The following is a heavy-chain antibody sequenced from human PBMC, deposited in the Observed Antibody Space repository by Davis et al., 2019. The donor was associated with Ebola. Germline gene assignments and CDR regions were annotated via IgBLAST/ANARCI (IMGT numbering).Heavy chain of an antibody. CDR3: ARDFSGYDYGLPHDY. CDR2: ISYDGSNK. D-gene: IGHD5-12*01. Sequence: SCAASGFTFSSYAMHWVRQAPGKGLEWVAVISYDGSNKYYADSVKGRFTISRDNSKNTLYLQMNSLRADDTAVYYCARDFSGYDYGLPHDYWGQGTLVTVSS. CDR1: GFTFSSYA. J-gene: IGHJ4*02. V-gene: IGHV3-30-3*01.